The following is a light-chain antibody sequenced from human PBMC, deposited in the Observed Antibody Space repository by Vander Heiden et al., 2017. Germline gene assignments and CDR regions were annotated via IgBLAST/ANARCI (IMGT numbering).Light chain of an antibody. Sequence: EIGLTQSPSTLSLSPGERATLSCRASQSVSSSYLAWYQQKPGQAPRLLIYGASSRDTGIPDRFSGSGYGKDFTLTISRRELEDFAVYYCQQHGSSPPFTFGQGTKVDIK. CDR2: GAS. J-gene: IGKJ2*01. V-gene: IGKV3-20*01. CDR3: QQHGSSPPFT. CDR1: QSVSSSY.